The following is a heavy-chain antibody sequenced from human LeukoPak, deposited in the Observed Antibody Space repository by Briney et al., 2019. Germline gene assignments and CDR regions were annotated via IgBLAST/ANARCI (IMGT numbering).Heavy chain of an antibody. CDR2: IYYSGST. V-gene: IGHV4-39*07. J-gene: IGHJ4*02. CDR3: ASGWYGDSHLFEY. Sequence: SETLSLTCTVSGGSISSSSYYWGWIRQPPGKGLEWIGSIYYSGSTYYNPSLKSRVTISVDTSKNQFSLKLSSVTAADTAVHYCASGWYGDSHLFEYWGQGTLVTVSS. CDR1: GGSISSSSYY. D-gene: IGHD4-17*01.